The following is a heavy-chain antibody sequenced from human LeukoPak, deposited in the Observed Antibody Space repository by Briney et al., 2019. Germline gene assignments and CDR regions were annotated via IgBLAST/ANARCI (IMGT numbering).Heavy chain of an antibody. CDR2: IRGSGDGT. Sequence: GGSLRLSCAASGFTFSTYAMTWVRQAPGQGLEWVSGIRGSGDGTFYADSVKGRFTISRDNTRNTLYLQMNSLRAEDTALYYCARDPNGDYVGAFDIWGQGIMVTVSS. D-gene: IGHD3-16*01. J-gene: IGHJ3*02. CDR3: ARDPNGDYVGAFDI. V-gene: IGHV3-23*01. CDR1: GFTFSTYA.